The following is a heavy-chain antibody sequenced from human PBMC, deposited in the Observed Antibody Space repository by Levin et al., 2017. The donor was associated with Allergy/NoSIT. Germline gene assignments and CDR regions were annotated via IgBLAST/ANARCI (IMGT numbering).Heavy chain of an antibody. V-gene: IGHV4-59*08. CDR3: ARSDEYMVRGLGVDALDF. J-gene: IGHJ3*01. CDR2: IYYSGST. Sequence: SETLSLTCTVSGSSISNYYWSWIRQPPGKGLEWIGYIYYSGSTNYNPSLKSRVTISVDTSKNQFPLKLSSVTAADTAVYYCARSDEYMVRGLGVDALDFWGQGTLVTVSS. D-gene: IGHD3-10*01. CDR1: GSSISNYY.